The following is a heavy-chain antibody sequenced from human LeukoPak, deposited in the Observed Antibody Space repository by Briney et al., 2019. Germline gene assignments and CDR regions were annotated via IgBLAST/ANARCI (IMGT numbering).Heavy chain of an antibody. CDR3: ARETLRDLHWYFDL. J-gene: IGHJ2*01. CDR1: GFTVSSHA. V-gene: IGHV3-30-3*01. D-gene: IGHD3/OR15-3a*01. CDR2: LSYDGINE. Sequence: GGSLRLSCAGSGFTVSSHAMHWVRQAPGKGLEWVAVLSYDGINENYADSLRGQFTISRDSFKNTLYLQMNSLTTDDTALYYCARETLRDLHWYFDLWGRGTLVTVSS.